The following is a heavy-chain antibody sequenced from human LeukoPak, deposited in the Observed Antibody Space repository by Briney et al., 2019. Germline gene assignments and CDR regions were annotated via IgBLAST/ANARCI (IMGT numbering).Heavy chain of an antibody. D-gene: IGHD2-15*01. V-gene: IGHV1-2*02. Sequence: ASVKVSCKASGCTFTGYYMHWVRQAPGQGLEWMGWINPNSGGTNYAQKFQGRVTMTRDTSISTAYMELRSLRSDDTAVYYCARVVVAATFYYYYYMDVWGKGTTVTISS. CDR3: ARVVVAATFYYYYYMDV. CDR1: GCTFTGYY. J-gene: IGHJ6*03. CDR2: INPNSGGT.